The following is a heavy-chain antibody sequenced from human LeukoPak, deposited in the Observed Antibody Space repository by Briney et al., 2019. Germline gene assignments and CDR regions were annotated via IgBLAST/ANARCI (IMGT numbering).Heavy chain of an antibody. Sequence: PGESLKISCKGSGYSFTSYWIGWVRQMPGKGPEWMGITYPGDSGTRYSPSFQGQVTISADKSISTAYLQWSSLKASDTAMYYCARHRRIAVAATGYYYYMDVWGKGTTVTVSS. CDR2: TYPGDSGT. V-gene: IGHV5-51*01. J-gene: IGHJ6*03. CDR3: ARHRRIAVAATGYYYYMDV. D-gene: IGHD6-19*01. CDR1: GYSFTSYW.